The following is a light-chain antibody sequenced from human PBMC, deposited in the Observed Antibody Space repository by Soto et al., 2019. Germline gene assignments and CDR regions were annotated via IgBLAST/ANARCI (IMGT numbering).Light chain of an antibody. CDR1: SSDVGGYDY. CDR2: DVN. Sequence: QSALTQPRSVSGSPGQSVAISCAGTSSDVGGYDYVSWYQQHPGKAPKLMIYDVNKRPSGVPDRFSGSKSGNTASLTISGLQADDAADYCCGSYAGSNTWVFGGGTKVPS. CDR3: GSYAGSNTWV. J-gene: IGLJ3*02. V-gene: IGLV2-11*01.